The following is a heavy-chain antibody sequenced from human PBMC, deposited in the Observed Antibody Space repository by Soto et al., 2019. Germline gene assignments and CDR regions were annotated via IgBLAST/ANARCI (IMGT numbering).Heavy chain of an antibody. CDR2: AGPSGSST. Sequence: SWGSLLVSCATSVFTFGIYAMSWVRLAPGKGLDWVSVAGPSGSSTFYADSVRGRFTISRDNVENTLYLQMNSLRVADTALYFCARPYYYDSTGYYRTFDYWGQGTLVTVSS. CDR1: VFTFGIYA. D-gene: IGHD3-22*01. CDR3: ARPYYYDSTGYYRTFDY. V-gene: IGHV3-23*01. J-gene: IGHJ4*02.